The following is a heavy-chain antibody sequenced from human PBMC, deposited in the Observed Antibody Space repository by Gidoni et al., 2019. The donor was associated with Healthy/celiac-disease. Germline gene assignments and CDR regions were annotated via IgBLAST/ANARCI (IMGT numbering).Heavy chain of an antibody. J-gene: IGHJ3*02. Sequence: EVQLLESGGGLVQPGGSLRLSCAASGFTFSSYAMSWVRQAPGKGLEWVSAISGSVGSTYYADSVKGRFTISRDNSKNTLYLQMNSLRAEDTAVYYCAKVVDSKQWGGDAFDIWGQGTMVTVSS. V-gene: IGHV3-23*01. CDR3: AKVVDSKQWGGDAFDI. CDR1: GFTFSSYA. D-gene: IGHD6-19*01. CDR2: ISGSVGST.